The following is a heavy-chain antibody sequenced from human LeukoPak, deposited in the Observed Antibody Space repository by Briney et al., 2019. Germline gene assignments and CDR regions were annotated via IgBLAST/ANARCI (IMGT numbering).Heavy chain of an antibody. CDR1: GGSISSGDYY. D-gene: IGHD2-21*01. CDR3: ASSVVVMPNDAFDI. J-gene: IGHJ3*02. Sequence: SETLSLTCTVSGGSISSGDYYWSWTRQPPGKGLEWIGEINHSGSTNYNPSLKSRVTISVDTSKNQFSLKLSSVTAADTAVYYCASSVVVMPNDAFDIWGQGTMVTVSS. CDR2: INHSGST. V-gene: IGHV4-39*07.